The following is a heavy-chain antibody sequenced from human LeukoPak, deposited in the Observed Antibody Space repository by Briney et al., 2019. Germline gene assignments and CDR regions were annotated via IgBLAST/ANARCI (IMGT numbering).Heavy chain of an antibody. Sequence: PSETLSLTCTVSGGTISSSSYYWGWIRQPPGKGLEWIGSIYDSGSTHYNPSLKSRVTMSVDTSKNQFSLKLSSVTAADTAVYYCARTTGLPVVYYFDYWGQGTLVTVSS. V-gene: IGHV4-39*01. CDR3: ARTTGLPVVYYFDY. J-gene: IGHJ4*02. CDR2: IYDSGST. D-gene: IGHD3-9*01. CDR1: GGTISSSSYY.